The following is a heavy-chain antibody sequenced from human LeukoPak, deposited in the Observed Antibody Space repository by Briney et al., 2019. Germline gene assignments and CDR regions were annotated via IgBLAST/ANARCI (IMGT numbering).Heavy chain of an antibody. Sequence: SETLSLTCTVSGGSISSSSYYWGWIRQPPGKGLEWIGSIYYSGSTYYNPSLKSRVTISVDTSKNQFSLKLSSVTAADTAVYYCARTRYSSSWYSINWFDPWGQGTLVTVSS. CDR2: IYYSGST. J-gene: IGHJ5*02. CDR1: GGSISSSSYY. CDR3: ARTRYSSSWYSINWFDP. V-gene: IGHV4-39*07. D-gene: IGHD6-13*01.